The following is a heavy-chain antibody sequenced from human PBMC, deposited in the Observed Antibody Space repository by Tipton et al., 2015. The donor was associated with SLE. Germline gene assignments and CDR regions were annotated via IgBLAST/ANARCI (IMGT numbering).Heavy chain of an antibody. CDR2: IYYSGST. J-gene: IGHJ4*02. D-gene: IGHD6-6*01. CDR3: ARRAARLGCYFDY. Sequence: TLSLTCTVSGGSISSSSYYWGWIRQPPGKGLEWIGSIYYSGSTYYNPSLKSRVTISVDTSKNQFSLRLSSMTATDTAVYYCARRAARLGCYFDYWGQGTLVTVSS. CDR1: GGSISSSSYY. V-gene: IGHV4-39*07.